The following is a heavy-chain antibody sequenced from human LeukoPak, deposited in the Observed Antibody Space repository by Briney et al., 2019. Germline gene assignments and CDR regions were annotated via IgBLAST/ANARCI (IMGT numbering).Heavy chain of an antibody. Sequence: SETLSLTCAVYGGSFSGYYWSWIRQPPGKGLEWIGEINHSGSTNYYPSLKSRVTISVDTSKNQFSLKLSSVTAADTAVYYCARDSSGYYKRSDYWGQGTLVTVSS. CDR2: INHSGST. J-gene: IGHJ4*02. V-gene: IGHV4-34*01. CDR1: GGSFSGYY. D-gene: IGHD3-22*01. CDR3: ARDSSGYYKRSDY.